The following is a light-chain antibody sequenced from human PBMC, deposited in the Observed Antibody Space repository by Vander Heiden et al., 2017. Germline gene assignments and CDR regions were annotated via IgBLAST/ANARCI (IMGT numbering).Light chain of an antibody. CDR1: QSISSY. Sequence: DIQMTQSPSSLSASVGDRVTITCRSSQSISSYLNWYQQKPGKAPKLLIYAASSLQSGVPSRFSGSGSGTDFTLTISSLQPEDFATYDCQQSYRTPPLTFGGGTKVEIK. CDR2: AAS. V-gene: IGKV1-39*01. CDR3: QQSYRTPPLT. J-gene: IGKJ4*01.